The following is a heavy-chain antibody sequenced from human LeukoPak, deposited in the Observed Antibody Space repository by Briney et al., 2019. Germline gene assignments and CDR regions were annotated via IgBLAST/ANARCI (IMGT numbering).Heavy chain of an antibody. J-gene: IGHJ5*02. CDR2: TSSSDPGT. V-gene: IGHV3-23*01. CDR3: AKKATLLWFGELLSQNWFDP. D-gene: IGHD3-10*01. CDR1: GFPLSSYA. Sequence: PGGSLRLSCAASGFPLSSYAMSWVRQGPGKGLEWVAATSSSDPGTYHADSVRGRFTISRDNSKNTLYLQMNRLRVEDAAVYYCAKKATLLWFGELLSQNWFDPWGQGTLVTVSS.